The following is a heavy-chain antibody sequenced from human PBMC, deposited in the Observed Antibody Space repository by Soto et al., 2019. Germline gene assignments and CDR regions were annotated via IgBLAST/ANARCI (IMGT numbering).Heavy chain of an antibody. CDR2: ISSSSSYI. CDR1: GFTVSSNY. D-gene: IGHD3-22*01. Sequence: GGSLRLSCAASGFTVSSNYMSWVRQAPGKGLEWVSSISSSSSYIYYADSVKGRFTISRDNAKNSLYLQMNSLRAEDTAVYYCARALYYYDSSGYYGSWGQGTLVTVS. CDR3: ARALYYYDSSGYYGS. J-gene: IGHJ5*02. V-gene: IGHV3-21*01.